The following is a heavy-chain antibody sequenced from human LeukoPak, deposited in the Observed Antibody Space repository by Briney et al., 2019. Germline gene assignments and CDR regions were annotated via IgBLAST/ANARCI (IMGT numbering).Heavy chain of an antibody. J-gene: IGHJ3*02. CDR3: AAAPGQFDPFDI. CDR1: GGSISSYY. CDR2: IYYSGST. D-gene: IGHD2-15*01. V-gene: IGHV4-59*12. Sequence: SETLSLTCTVSGGSISSYYGSWIRQPPGKGLEWIGYIYYSGSTNYNPSLKSRVTISVDTSKKQFSLKLNSVTAADTAVYYCAAAPGQFDPFDIWGQGTMVTASS.